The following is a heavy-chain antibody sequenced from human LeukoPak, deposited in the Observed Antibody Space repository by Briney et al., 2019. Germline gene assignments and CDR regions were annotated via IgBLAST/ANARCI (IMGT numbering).Heavy chain of an antibody. J-gene: IGHJ4*02. V-gene: IGHV4-30-2*01. CDR2: ISHSGST. CDR1: GGSISSGAFS. Sequence: PSETLSLTSTVSGGSISSGAFSWSWIRQPPGKGLEWIGYISHSGSTYYNPSLKSRVAISVDRPKNQFSLKLRSVTAADTAVYYCARQGVGATDCWGQGTLVTVSS. D-gene: IGHD1-26*01. CDR3: ARQGVGATDC.